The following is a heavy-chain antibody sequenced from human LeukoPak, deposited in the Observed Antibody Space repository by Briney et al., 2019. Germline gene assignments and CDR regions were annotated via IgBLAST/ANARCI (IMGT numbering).Heavy chain of an antibody. D-gene: IGHD6-19*01. CDR1: GFTFSSYA. J-gene: IGHJ4*02. CDR3: ARGSSGLEDY. V-gene: IGHV3-48*01. Sequence: GGSLRLSCAASGFTFSSYAMHWVRQAPGKGLEWVSYIKSSSSTIHYADSVKGRFTVSRDNAKNSLYLQMNSLRAEDTGVYYCARGSSGLEDYWGQGTLVIVSS. CDR2: IKSSSSTI.